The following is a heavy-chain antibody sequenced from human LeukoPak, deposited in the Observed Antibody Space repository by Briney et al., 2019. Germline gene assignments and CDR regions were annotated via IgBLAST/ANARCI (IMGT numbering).Heavy chain of an antibody. V-gene: IGHV3-48*01. Sequence: GGSLRLSCAASGFTFSTYSTNWVRQAPGKGLEWVSYISGSGSTIYYADSVKGRFTISRDNAKNSLYLQMNSLRAEDTAVYYCARGIGIAAAGTGRFDPWGQGTLVAVSS. J-gene: IGHJ5*02. CDR2: ISGSGSTI. CDR1: GFTFSTYS. CDR3: ARGIGIAAAGTGRFDP. D-gene: IGHD6-13*01.